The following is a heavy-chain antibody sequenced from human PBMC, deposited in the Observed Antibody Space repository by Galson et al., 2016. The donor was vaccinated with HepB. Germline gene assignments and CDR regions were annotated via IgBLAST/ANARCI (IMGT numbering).Heavy chain of an antibody. J-gene: IGHJ6*02. Sequence: SVKVSCKASGGTFSSYAMSWVRQAPGQGLEWMGGLIPIFGTANYAQKFQGRVTITADESTSTAYMELSSLSSEDTAVYYCAKGDSGYDLGPNFGMDVWGQGTTVTVSS. CDR1: GGTFSSYA. V-gene: IGHV1-69*13. CDR3: AKGDSGYDLGPNFGMDV. D-gene: IGHD5-12*01. CDR2: LIPIFGTA.